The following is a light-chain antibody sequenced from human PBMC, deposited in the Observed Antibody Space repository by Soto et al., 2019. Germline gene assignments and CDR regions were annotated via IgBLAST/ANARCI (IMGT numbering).Light chain of an antibody. CDR3: QHYNNWPPWT. V-gene: IGKV3-15*01. Sequence: IVMTQSPAILSVSPGERAALSCRASQSVSSNLAWYQQKPGQAPRLLIYGASTRATGVPARFRGSGSGTDFTLTISALQSEDFAVYYCQHYNNWPPWTFGQGTKVDIK. CDR1: QSVSSN. CDR2: GAS. J-gene: IGKJ1*01.